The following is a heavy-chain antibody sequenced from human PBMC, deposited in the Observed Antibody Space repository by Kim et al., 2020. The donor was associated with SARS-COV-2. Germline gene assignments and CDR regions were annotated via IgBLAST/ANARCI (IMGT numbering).Heavy chain of an antibody. J-gene: IGHJ4*02. Sequence: ASVKVSCKASGYTFTSYGISWVRQAPGQGLEWMGWISAYNGNTNYAQKLQGRVTMTTDTSTSTAYMELRSLRSDDTAVYYCARDLHDSSGYYPIDYWGQGTLVTVTS. CDR1: GYTFTSYG. CDR2: ISAYNGNT. CDR3: ARDLHDSSGYYPIDY. V-gene: IGHV1-18*01. D-gene: IGHD3-22*01.